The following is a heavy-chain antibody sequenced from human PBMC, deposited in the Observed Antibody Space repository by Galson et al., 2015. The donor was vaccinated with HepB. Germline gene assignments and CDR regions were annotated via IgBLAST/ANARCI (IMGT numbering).Heavy chain of an antibody. CDR1: GFAFSSYA. CDR2: ISGSGGST. Sequence: SLRLSCAASGFAFSSYAMSWVRQAPGKGLEWVSAISGSGGSTYYADSVKGRFTISRDNSKNTLYLQMNSLRAEDTAVYYCAKGDARYYDIRIDYWGQGTLVTVSS. V-gene: IGHV3-23*01. CDR3: AKGDARYYDIRIDY. D-gene: IGHD3-9*01. J-gene: IGHJ4*02.